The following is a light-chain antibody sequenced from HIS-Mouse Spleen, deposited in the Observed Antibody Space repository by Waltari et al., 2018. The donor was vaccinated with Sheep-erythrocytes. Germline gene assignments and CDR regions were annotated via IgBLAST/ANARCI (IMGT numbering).Light chain of an antibody. J-gene: IGLJ2*01. CDR2: DVS. Sequence: QSALTQPRPVSGSPGQSVTNPCTGTSSDVRGYNYVSWYQQHPGKAPKLMIYDVSKRPSGVPDRFSGSKSGNTASLTISGLQAEDEADYYCCSYAGSYTFVVFGGGTKLTVL. CDR1: SSDVRGYNY. CDR3: CSYAGSYTFVV. V-gene: IGLV2-11*01.